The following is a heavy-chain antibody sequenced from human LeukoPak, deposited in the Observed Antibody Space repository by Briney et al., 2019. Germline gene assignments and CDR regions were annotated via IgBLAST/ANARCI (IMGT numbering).Heavy chain of an antibody. CDR2: ISAYNGNT. J-gene: IGHJ4*02. V-gene: IGHV1-18*01. Sequence: ASVKVSCKASGYTFTSYGISWVRQAPGQGLEWMGWISAYNGNTNYAQKLQGRVTMTTDTSTSTAYMELRSLRSDDTAVYYCARDRGYSYASAIIRKPAYFDYWGQGTLVTVSS. CDR1: GYTFTSYG. CDR3: ARDRGYSYASAIIRKPAYFDY. D-gene: IGHD5-18*01.